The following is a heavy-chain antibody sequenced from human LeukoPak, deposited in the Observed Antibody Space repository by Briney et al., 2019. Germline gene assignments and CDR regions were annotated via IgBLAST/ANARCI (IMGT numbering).Heavy chain of an antibody. CDR1: RFTFSSYA. CDR3: AKDGGVDYYDSSGYYSY. J-gene: IGHJ4*02. V-gene: IGHV3-23*01. D-gene: IGHD3-22*01. CDR2: ISGSGGST. Sequence: GGSLRLSCAASRFTFSSYAMSWVRQAPGKGLEWVSAISGSGGSTYYADSVKGRFTISRDNSKNTLYLQMNSLRAEDTAVYYCAKDGGVDYYDSSGYYSYWGQGTLVTVSS.